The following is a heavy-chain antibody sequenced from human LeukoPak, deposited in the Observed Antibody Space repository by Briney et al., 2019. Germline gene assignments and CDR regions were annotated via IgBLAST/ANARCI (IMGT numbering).Heavy chain of an antibody. V-gene: IGHV1-18*01. D-gene: IGHD3-22*01. Sequence: ASVKVSCKASGYTFTSYGISWVRQAPGQGLEWMGWISAYNGNTNYAQKLQGRVTMTTDTSTSTAYMGLRSLRSDDTAVYYCARASYYYDPWDYWGQGTLVTVSS. CDR3: ARASYYYDPWDY. CDR2: ISAYNGNT. CDR1: GYTFTSYG. J-gene: IGHJ4*02.